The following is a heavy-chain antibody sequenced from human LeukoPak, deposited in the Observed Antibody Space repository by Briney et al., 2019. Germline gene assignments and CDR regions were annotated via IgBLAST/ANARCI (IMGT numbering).Heavy chain of an antibody. D-gene: IGHD2-15*01. CDR2: INPNSGGT. J-gene: IGHJ1*01. V-gene: IGHV1-2*02. Sequence: ASVKVSCKASGYTFTGYYMHWVRQAPGQGLEWMGWINPNSGGTNYAQKFQGRVTMTRDTSISTAYMELSRLRSDDTAVYYCARVTRPLAKIVVVVAATEGYFQHWGQGTLVTVSS. CDR3: ARVTRPLAKIVVVVAATEGYFQH. CDR1: GYTFTGYY.